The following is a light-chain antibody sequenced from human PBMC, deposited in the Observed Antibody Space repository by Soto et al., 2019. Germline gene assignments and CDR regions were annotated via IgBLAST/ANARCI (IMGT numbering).Light chain of an antibody. Sequence: EIVMTQSPATLSVSPGERATLSCRASQIVSSDLAWYQQKPSQAPKLLIYGASTRATGIPARFSVSGSGTEFTLTISSLQSEDFAVYYCQQYNNWPPYTFGQGTKLEIK. CDR1: QIVSSD. CDR3: QQYNNWPPYT. J-gene: IGKJ2*01. V-gene: IGKV3-15*01. CDR2: GAS.